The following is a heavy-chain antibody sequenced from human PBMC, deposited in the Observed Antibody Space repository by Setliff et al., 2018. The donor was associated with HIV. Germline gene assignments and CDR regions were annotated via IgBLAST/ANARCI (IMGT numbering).Heavy chain of an antibody. CDR2: INPRGGVT. Sequence: GASVKVSCKSSGYTFSDHYIHWVRQAPGQGLQWMGWINPRGGVTKYAQKFQGRFIMTTDTTINTLYMELERLTSDDTALYYCARDSGTNDHFLSPYYGALDFWGLGTLVTVSS. J-gene: IGHJ4*02. V-gene: IGHV1-2*02. D-gene: IGHD3-3*02. CDR3: ARDSGTNDHFLSPYYGALDF. CDR1: GYTFSDHY.